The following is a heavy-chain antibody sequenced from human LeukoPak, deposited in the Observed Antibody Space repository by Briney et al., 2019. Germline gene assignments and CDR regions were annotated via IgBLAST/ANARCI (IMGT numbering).Heavy chain of an antibody. V-gene: IGHV3-23*01. D-gene: IGHD2-8*01. Sequence: QPGGSLRLSCAASGFTFSSYAMSWVRQAPGKGLEWVSAISGSGGSTYYADSVKGRFTISRDNSKNTLYLQMNSLRAEDTAVYYCAKDGPRGYRTNGVCYLFDYWGQGTLVTVSS. CDR3: AKDGPRGYRTNGVCYLFDY. CDR1: GFTFSSYA. CDR2: ISGSGGST. J-gene: IGHJ4*02.